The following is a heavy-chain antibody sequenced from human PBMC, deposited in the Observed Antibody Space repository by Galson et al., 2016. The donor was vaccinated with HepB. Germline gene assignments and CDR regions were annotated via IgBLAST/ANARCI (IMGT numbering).Heavy chain of an antibody. D-gene: IGHD6-19*01. CDR3: AIDPSQWHDLLFGN. CDR2: ICGRCGDV. Sequence: SLRLSCAASGFTFDRCGMTWFRQAPGKGLEWVPTICGRCGDVDYADSVKGRFTISRDDSKSTLYLHMNSLRVEDTAIYYCAIDPSQWHDLLFGNWAQGTLVTVSA. CDR1: GFTFDRCG. V-gene: IGHV3-23*01. J-gene: IGHJ4*02.